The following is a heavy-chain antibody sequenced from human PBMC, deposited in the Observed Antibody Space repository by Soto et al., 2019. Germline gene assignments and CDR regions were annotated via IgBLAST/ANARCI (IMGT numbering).Heavy chain of an antibody. D-gene: IGHD3-16*02. V-gene: IGHV1-69*01. J-gene: IGHJ2*01. Sequence: QVQLVQSGAEVKKPGSSVKVSCKASGGTFSSYAISWVRQAPGQGLEWMGGNIPIFGTANYAQKFQGRVTITADESTSTAYMELGSLRSEDTAVYYCARRVNSQGSENWYFDLWGRGTLVTVSS. CDR1: GGTFSSYA. CDR2: NIPIFGTA. CDR3: ARRVNSQGSENWYFDL.